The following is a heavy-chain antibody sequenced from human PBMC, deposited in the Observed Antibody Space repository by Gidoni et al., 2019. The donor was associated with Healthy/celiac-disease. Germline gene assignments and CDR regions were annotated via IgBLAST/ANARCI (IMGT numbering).Heavy chain of an antibody. CDR2: ISYDGSNK. V-gene: IGHV3-30*18. CDR3: AKDKRQLAGGGYFDY. D-gene: IGHD6-6*01. Sequence: QVQLVESGGGVVQPGRSLRLSCAASGFPFSSYGMHWVRQAPGKGLEWVAVISYDGSNKYYADSVKGRFTISRDNSKNTLYLQMNSLRAEDTAVYYCAKDKRQLAGGGYFDYWGQGTLVTVSS. J-gene: IGHJ4*02. CDR1: GFPFSSYG.